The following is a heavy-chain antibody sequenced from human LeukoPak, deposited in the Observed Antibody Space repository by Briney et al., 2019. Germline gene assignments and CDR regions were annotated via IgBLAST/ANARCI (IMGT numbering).Heavy chain of an antibody. V-gene: IGHV4-39*07. J-gene: IGHJ4*02. CDR1: GGSISSSSYY. CDR3: ARVVTAYYFDY. D-gene: IGHD6-6*01. CDR2: IYYSGST. Sequence: SETLSLTCIVSGGSISSSSYYWGWIRRPPGNGLEWIASIYYSGSTYYNPTPKSRVTISEDTSKNQFSLTVSSVTAADTAVYYCARVVTAYYFDYLGQATLVTVSS.